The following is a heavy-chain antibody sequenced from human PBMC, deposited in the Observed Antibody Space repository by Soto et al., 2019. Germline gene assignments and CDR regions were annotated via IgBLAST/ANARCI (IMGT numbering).Heavy chain of an antibody. D-gene: IGHD1-26*01. CDR1: GDTFTPYA. J-gene: IGHJ4*02. V-gene: IGHV1-69*14. CDR2: IIPIAGTP. CDR3: ARGYCVSSSCHSLDS. Sequence: QVHLVQSGAEVKTPGSSVTVSCKASGDTFTPYAISWVRQAPGQGLEWMGGIIPIAGTPTYAQKFQGRVTITEDRSTSTTSMDLSRLTSEDTAVYYCARGYCVSSSCHSLDSWGQGTPVTVSS.